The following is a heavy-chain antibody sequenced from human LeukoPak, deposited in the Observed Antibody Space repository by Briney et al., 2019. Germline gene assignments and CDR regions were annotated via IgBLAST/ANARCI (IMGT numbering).Heavy chain of an antibody. D-gene: IGHD3-22*01. CDR1: GFTFSSYT. CDR2: ISSSSKYI. J-gene: IGHJ4*02. V-gene: IGHV3-21*01. Sequence: GGSLRLSCAASGFTFSSYTMNWVRQAPGKGLEWVSSISSSSKYIYYAESVKGRFTISRDNAKNSLYLQMNSLRAEDTAVYYCARGDYDSSGYYYDYWGQGTLVTVSS. CDR3: ARGDYDSSGYYYDY.